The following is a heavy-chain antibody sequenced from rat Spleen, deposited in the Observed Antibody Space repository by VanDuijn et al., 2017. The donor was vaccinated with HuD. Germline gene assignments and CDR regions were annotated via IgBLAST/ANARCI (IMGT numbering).Heavy chain of an antibody. D-gene: IGHD4-6*01. Sequence: EVQLVESGGGLVQPGRSLKLSCAASGFTFSDYYMAWVRQAPKKGLEWVASISYEGSSTYYRDSVKGRFTVSRDNAKTTLFLQMDSLRSEDTATYYCARHRNLGYWHFDFWGPGTMVTVSS. CDR3: ARHRNLGYWHFDF. V-gene: IGHV5-22*01. J-gene: IGHJ1*01. CDR1: GFTFSDYY. CDR2: ISYEGSST.